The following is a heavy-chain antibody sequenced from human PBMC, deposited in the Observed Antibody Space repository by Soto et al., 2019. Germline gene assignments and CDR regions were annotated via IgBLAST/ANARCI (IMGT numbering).Heavy chain of an antibody. CDR2: ISSDGSDK. CDR1: GFTFSNFG. CDR3: AKWSDVARQELDY. J-gene: IGHJ4*02. D-gene: IGHD3-3*01. V-gene: IGHV3-30*18. Sequence: QVQLVESGGGVVQPGRSLRLSCAASGFTFSNFGMHWVRQAPGKGLEWVAAISSDGSDKYYSDSVKGRFTISRDNSKNTLFLQMNSLRVEDTAVYYCAKWSDVARQELDYWGQGTLVTVSS.